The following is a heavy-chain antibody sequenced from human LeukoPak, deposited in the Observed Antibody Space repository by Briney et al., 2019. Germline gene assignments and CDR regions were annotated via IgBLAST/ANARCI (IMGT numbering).Heavy chain of an antibody. CDR3: ARGLYSGYADYFDY. Sequence: SGTLSLTCAVYGGSFSGYYWSWIRQPPGKGLEWIGEINHSGSTNYNPSLKSRVTISVDTSKNQFSLELSSVTAADTAVYYCARGLYSGYADYFDYWGQGTLVTVSS. CDR2: INHSGST. CDR1: GGSFSGYY. V-gene: IGHV4-34*01. J-gene: IGHJ4*02. D-gene: IGHD5-12*01.